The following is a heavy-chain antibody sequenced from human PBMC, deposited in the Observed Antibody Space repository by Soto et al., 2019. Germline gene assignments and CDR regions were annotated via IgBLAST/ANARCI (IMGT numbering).Heavy chain of an antibody. V-gene: IGHV5-51*01. CDR1: GYSFTSYW. CDR2: IYPGDSDT. J-gene: IGHJ6*02. Sequence: RGESLKISCKGSGYSFTSYWINWVRQMPGKGLEWMGIIYPGDSDTRYSPSFQGQVTISADKPINTAYLQWRSLKASDTAVYYCARHHGSAGSYFGMDVWGQGTTVTVSS. D-gene: IGHD6-25*01. CDR3: ARHHGSAGSYFGMDV.